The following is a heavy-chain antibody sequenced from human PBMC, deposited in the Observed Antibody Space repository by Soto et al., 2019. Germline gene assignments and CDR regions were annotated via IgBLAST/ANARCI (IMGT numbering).Heavy chain of an antibody. CDR1: GGSISSGGYY. D-gene: IGHD6-19*01. V-gene: IGHV4-31*03. CDR2: IYYSGST. Sequence: PSETLSLTCTVSGGSISSGGYYWSWIRQHPGKGLEWIGYIYYSGSTYYNPSLKSRVTISVDTSKNQFSLKLSSVTAADTAVYYCAREGSGWFYFDYWGQGTLVTVSS. J-gene: IGHJ4*02. CDR3: AREGSGWFYFDY.